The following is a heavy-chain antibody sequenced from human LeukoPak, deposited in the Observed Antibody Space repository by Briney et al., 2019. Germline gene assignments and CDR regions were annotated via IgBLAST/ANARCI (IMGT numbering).Heavy chain of an antibody. Sequence: GGSLRLSCAASGFTFSSSSMNWVRQAPGKGLEWVSSISSSSSYIYYADSVKGRFTISRDNAKNSLYLQMNSLRAEDTAVYYCARDSAVAGFYYFDYWGQGTLVTVSS. CDR2: ISSSSSYI. V-gene: IGHV3-21*01. CDR1: GFTFSSSS. J-gene: IGHJ4*02. D-gene: IGHD6-19*01. CDR3: ARDSAVAGFYYFDY.